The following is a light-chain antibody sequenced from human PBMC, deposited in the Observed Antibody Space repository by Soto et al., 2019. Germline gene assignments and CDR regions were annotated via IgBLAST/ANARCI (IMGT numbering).Light chain of an antibody. V-gene: IGLV2-23*01. CDR2: EGN. CDR1: STNIGSSSL. CDR3: CSYAGSDTYVL. J-gene: IGLJ2*01. Sequence: QSVLTQPASVSGSPGQSITISCTGTSTNIGSSSLVSWYQQHPGKAPKLMIYEGNKRPSGVSNRFSGSKSGNTASLTISGLQAEDEADYYCCSYAGSDTYVLFGEGTKLTVL.